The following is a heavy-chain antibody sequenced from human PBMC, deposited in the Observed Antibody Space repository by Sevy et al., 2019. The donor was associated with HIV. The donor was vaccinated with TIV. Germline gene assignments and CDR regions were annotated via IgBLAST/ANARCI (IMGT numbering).Heavy chain of an antibody. Sequence: GGSLRLSCAASGFTTGFTFSDYWMAWVRQAPGKGLEWVANIKEDGTEIYHLDSLKGRFTISRDNAKNLLYLQMNSLRAEDTAVYYCARGGYYGYSGLDYWGQGPLVTVSS. CDR2: IKEDGTEI. D-gene: IGHD3-10*01. CDR3: ARGGYYGYSGLDY. CDR1: GFTTGFTFSDYW. J-gene: IGHJ4*02. V-gene: IGHV3-7*01.